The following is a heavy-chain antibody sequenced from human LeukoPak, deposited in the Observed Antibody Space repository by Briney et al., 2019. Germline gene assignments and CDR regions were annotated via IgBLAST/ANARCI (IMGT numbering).Heavy chain of an antibody. CDR1: GFTFDDYG. CDR3: ARETRDGYNPGAFDI. CDR2: IYWNGGST. V-gene: IGHV3-20*04. Sequence: GGSLRLSCAASGFTFDDYGMSWVRQAPGKGLEWVSGIYWNGGSTGYADSVKGRFTISRDNAKNTLYLQMNSLRAEDTAVYYCARETRDGYNPGAFDIWGQGTMVTVSS. D-gene: IGHD5-24*01. J-gene: IGHJ3*02.